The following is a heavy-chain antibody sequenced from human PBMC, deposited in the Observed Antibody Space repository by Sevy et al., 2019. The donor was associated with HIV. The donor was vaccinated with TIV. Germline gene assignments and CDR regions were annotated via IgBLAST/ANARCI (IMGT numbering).Heavy chain of an antibody. CDR2: ISGSGGSS. J-gene: IGHJ5*02. CDR3: AKAYSSGWYLWFDP. V-gene: IGHV3-23*01. D-gene: IGHD6-19*01. Sequence: GGSLRLSCAASEFTFSSYVMSWVRQAPGKGLEWVSAISGSGGSSDYADSVKGRFTISRDNSNNRLFLQMNSLRAEDTAVYYCAKAYSSGWYLWFDPWGQGTLVTVSS. CDR1: EFTFSSYV.